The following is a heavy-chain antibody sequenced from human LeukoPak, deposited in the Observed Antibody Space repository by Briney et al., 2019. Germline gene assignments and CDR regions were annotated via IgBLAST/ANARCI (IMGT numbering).Heavy chain of an antibody. Sequence: NPSETLSLTCTVSSYSISSGYYWGWIRQPPGKGLEWIGSIYHSGSTYYNPSLKSRVTISVDTSKNQFSLKLSSVTAADTAVYYCAREITSGYYFLDYWGQGTLVTVSS. D-gene: IGHD2/OR15-2a*01. CDR1: SYSISSGYY. V-gene: IGHV4-38-2*02. CDR2: IYHSGST. CDR3: AREITSGYYFLDY. J-gene: IGHJ4*02.